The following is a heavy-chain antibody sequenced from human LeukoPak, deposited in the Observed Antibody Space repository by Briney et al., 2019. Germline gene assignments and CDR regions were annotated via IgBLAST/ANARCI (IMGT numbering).Heavy chain of an antibody. Sequence: GGSLRLSCAASGFTFSSYWMFWVRQAPGKGLMYVSRINIDGSITTYADSVKGRFTISRDNTKNTLYLQMNSLGAEDTAVYYCVRDKMMDDRGVGFDPWGQGTLVTVSS. V-gene: IGHV3-74*01. CDR3: VRDKMMDDRGVGFDP. D-gene: IGHD1-1*01. CDR2: INIDGSIT. J-gene: IGHJ5*02. CDR1: GFTFSSYW.